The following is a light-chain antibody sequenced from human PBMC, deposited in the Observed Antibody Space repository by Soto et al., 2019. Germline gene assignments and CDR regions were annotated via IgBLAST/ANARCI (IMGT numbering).Light chain of an antibody. V-gene: IGKV3-20*01. CDR3: QQYGSAPFT. J-gene: IGKJ4*01. CDR2: GAS. CDR1: QVIGSRY. Sequence: PGERATISCRASQVIGSRYLAWYHQKSGQAPRLLIYGASSRATGIPDRFSGSGSGTDFTLTISRLEPEDFGVYYCQQYGSAPFTFGGGTKVEIK.